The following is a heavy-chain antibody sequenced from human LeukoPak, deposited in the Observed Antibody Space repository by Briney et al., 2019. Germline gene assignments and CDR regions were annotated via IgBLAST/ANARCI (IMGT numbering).Heavy chain of an antibody. CDR2: INPAGGST. V-gene: IGHV1-46*01. Sequence: ASVKVSCKSSGYTFTSYYIDWVRQSPGQGLEWMGIINPAGGSTTYAQKFQGSRLTLTRDTSTSTVYMELSSLRSEDTAVYYCVRGRGVHHSHTYDYFDYWGQGSLVTVSS. CDR1: GYTFTSYY. J-gene: IGHJ4*02. CDR3: VRGRGVHHSHTYDYFDY. D-gene: IGHD2/OR15-2a*01.